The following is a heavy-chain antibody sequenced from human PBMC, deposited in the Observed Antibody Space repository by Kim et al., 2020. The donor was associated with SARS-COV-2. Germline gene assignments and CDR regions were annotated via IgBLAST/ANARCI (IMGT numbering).Heavy chain of an antibody. J-gene: IGHJ3*02. CDR3: ARGDTIFGVVINAFDI. Sequence: SLKGRVTISVEPSKNQFSLTLSSVTAADTAVYYCARGDTIFGVVINAFDIWGQGTMVTVSS. D-gene: IGHD3-3*01. V-gene: IGHV4-31*02.